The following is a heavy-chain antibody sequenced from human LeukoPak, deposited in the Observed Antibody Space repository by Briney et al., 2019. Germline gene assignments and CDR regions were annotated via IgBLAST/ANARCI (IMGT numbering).Heavy chain of an antibody. D-gene: IGHD2-2*01. Sequence: PSETLSLTCTVSGGSISSGSYYWSWIRQPAGKGLEWIGHIYTSGSTNYNPSLKSRVTISVDTSKNQFSLKLSSVTAADTAVYYCARARSDIVVVPAALAFDIWGQGTMVTVSS. V-gene: IGHV4-61*09. CDR1: GGSISSGSYY. CDR3: ARARSDIVVVPAALAFDI. J-gene: IGHJ3*02. CDR2: IYTSGST.